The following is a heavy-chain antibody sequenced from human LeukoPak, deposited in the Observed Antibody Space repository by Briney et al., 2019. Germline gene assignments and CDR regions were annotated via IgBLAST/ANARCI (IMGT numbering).Heavy chain of an antibody. J-gene: IGHJ3*02. CDR2: IFYSGST. V-gene: IGHV4-59*12. D-gene: IGHD3-22*01. CDR3: AKSNGYGLIDI. Sequence: SETLSLTCSVSGDSISNYYWTWIRQPPGKALEWIGNIFYSGSTYYSPSLKSRVTISLDTSRNQFSLKLNSVTAADTAVYYCAKSNGYGLIDIWGQGTMVTVSS. CDR1: GDSISNYY.